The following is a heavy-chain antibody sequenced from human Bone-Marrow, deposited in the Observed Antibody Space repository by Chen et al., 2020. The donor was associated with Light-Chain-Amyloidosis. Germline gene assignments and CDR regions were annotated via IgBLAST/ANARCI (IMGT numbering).Heavy chain of an antibody. Sequence: VQLVESGGGVVQPGGSLRLSCVASGFTFSTSAMHWVRQAPGKGLEWVANINHDGTREYYVDSVKGRFTISRDNTKNSLLLQMNSLRAEDTAVYYCARGFATDYWGQGTLVTVSS. CDR2: INHDGTRE. J-gene: IGHJ4*02. V-gene: IGHV3-7*01. CDR3: ARGFATDY. D-gene: IGHD2-15*01. CDR1: GFTFSTSA.